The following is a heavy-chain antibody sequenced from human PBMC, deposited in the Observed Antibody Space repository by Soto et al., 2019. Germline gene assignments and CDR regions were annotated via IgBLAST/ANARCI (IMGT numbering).Heavy chain of an antibody. CDR1: GGTFSSFA. Sequence: QVQLVQSGAEVKKPGSSVKVSCKASGGTFSSFAISWVRQAPGEGLEWMGGIIPIFGSANYAQKFQGRVTITADDSTSTAYMELSGLRSEDTAVYCCAMVNEFGGFWYFDLWGRGTLVTVSS. CDR3: AMVNEFGGFWYFDL. CDR2: IIPIFGSA. D-gene: IGHD2-8*01. J-gene: IGHJ2*01. V-gene: IGHV1-69*12.